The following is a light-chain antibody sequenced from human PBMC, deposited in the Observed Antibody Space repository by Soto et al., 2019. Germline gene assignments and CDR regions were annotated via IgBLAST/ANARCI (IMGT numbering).Light chain of an antibody. V-gene: IGLV1-40*01. CDR3: QSYDNSLSGSYV. CDR1: VSSIGAGYD. J-gene: IGLJ1*01. Sequence: QSVLTQPPSVSGAPGQRVTISCTGSVSSIGAGYDVHWYQQLPGTPPKVLIYGNSNRPSGVPDRFSASKSGTSASLAITGLQAEDEADYYCQSYDNSLSGSYVFGSGTKVTVL. CDR2: GNS.